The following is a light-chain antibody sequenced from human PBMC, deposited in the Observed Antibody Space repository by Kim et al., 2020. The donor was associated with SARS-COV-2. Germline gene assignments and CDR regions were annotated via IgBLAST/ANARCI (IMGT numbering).Light chain of an antibody. CDR1: SNDVGSYNL. CDR3: CSYAGSSTLV. Sequence: GQSITIPCTGTSNDVGSYNLVSWYQQHPGKAPKLMIYEGSKRPSGVSNRFSGSKSGNTAFLTISGLQAEDEADYYCCSYAGSSTLVFGGGTQLTVL. J-gene: IGLJ3*02. V-gene: IGLV2-23*01. CDR2: EGS.